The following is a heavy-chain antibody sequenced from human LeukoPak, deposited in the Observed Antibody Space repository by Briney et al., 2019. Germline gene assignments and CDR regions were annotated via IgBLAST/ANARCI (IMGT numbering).Heavy chain of an antibody. CDR2: IIPIFGTA. CDR3: ARDSANRGSGFDP. CDR1: GGTFSSYA. J-gene: IGHJ5*02. V-gene: IGHV1-69*05. Sequence: ASVKVSCKASGGTFSSYAISWVRQAPRQGLEWMGGIIPIFGTANYAQKFQGRVTITTDESTSTAYMELSSLRSEDTAVYYCARDSANRGSGFDPWGQGTLVTVSS. D-gene: IGHD7-27*01.